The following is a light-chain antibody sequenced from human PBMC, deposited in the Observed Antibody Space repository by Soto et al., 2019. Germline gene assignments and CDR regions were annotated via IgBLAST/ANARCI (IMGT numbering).Light chain of an antibody. V-gene: IGLV2-14*01. CDR3: CSYAGSYV. Sequence: QSALTQPASVSGSPGQSITISCTGISSDVGGYNYVSWYQQHTGKAPKLMIYEVSNRPSGVSNRFSGSKSGNTASLTISGLQAEDEADYYCCSYAGSYVFGTGTKLTVL. CDR2: EVS. J-gene: IGLJ1*01. CDR1: SSDVGGYNY.